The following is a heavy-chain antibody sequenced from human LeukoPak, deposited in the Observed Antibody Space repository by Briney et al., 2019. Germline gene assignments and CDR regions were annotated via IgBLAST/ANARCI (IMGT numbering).Heavy chain of an antibody. D-gene: IGHD3-3*01. CDR1: GFTFSSYA. CDR3: SKDSAPFYDFWRGYFPSDH. V-gene: IGHV3-23*01. J-gene: IGHJ4*02. CDR2: ISGSGGST. Sequence: GGSLRLSCAASGFTFSSYAMSWVRQAPGKGLEWVSAISGSGGSTYYADSVKGRFTISRDNSKNTLYLQMNSLRAEDTAVYYCSKDSAPFYDFWRGYFPSDHWGQGTLVTVSS.